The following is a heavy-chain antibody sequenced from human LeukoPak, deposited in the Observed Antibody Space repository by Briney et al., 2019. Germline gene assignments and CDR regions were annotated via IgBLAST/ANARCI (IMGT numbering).Heavy chain of an antibody. J-gene: IGHJ4*02. CDR2: ISWNSGSI. CDR3: AKALNYYDSTFDY. V-gene: IGHV3-9*01. CDR1: GFTFGDYA. Sequence: GGSLRLSCAASGFTFGDYAMHWVRQAPGKGLEWVSGISWNSGSIGYADSVKGRFTISRDNAKNSLYLQMNSLRAEDTALYYCAKALNYYDSTFDYWGQGTLVTVSS. D-gene: IGHD3-22*01.